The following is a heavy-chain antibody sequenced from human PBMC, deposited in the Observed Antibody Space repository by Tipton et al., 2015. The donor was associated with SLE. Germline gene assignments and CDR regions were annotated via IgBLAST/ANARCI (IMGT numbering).Heavy chain of an antibody. J-gene: IGHJ4*02. CDR1: GGSISTGDYY. CDR3: ASHDIVLQS. Sequence: TLSLTCNVSGGSISTGDYYWSWIRQPPGKGLEWIGYIYYNGNTYYNPSLKSRVTILVDTSKNQFSLKLTSVAAADTAVYYCASHDIVLQSWGQGALVTVSS. V-gene: IGHV4-30-4*08. D-gene: IGHD5-12*01. CDR2: IYYNGNT.